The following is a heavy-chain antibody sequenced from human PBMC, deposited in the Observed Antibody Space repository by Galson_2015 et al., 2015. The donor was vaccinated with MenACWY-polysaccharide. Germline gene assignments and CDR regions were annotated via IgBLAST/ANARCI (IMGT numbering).Heavy chain of an antibody. CDR1: FSTYW. D-gene: IGHD5-12*01. CDR2: IESAGSSR. Sequence: FSTYWMHWVRQAPGKGLVWVSRIESAGSSRNYADSVKGRFTISSDHAKNTLYLQMNSLRAEDTALYYCARGYSAYDWGQGTLVTVSA. CDR3: ARGYSAYD. V-gene: IGHV3-74*01. J-gene: IGHJ4*02.